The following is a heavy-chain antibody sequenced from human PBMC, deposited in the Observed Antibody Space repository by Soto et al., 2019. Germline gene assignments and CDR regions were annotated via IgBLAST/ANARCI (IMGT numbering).Heavy chain of an antibody. CDR1: GGTFSSYA. Sequence: QVQLVQAGAEVKKPGSSVKVSCKASGGTFSSYAISWVRQAPGQGLEWMGGIIPIFGTANYAQKFQGRVTITAHKSTSSAYMELSSLRSEDTAVYYCARDGIGGGYYYYGMDVWGQGTTVTVSS. CDR2: IIPIFGTA. J-gene: IGHJ6*02. V-gene: IGHV1-69*06. CDR3: ARDGIGGGYYYYGMDV. D-gene: IGHD3-10*01.